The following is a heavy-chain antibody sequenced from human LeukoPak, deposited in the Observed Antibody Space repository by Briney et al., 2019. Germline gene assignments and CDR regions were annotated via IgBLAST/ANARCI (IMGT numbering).Heavy chain of an antibody. Sequence: GGSLRLSCAASGFTFSSYAMHWVRQAPGKGLEWVASIYYDGSNKYYADSVKGRFTISRDNSKNTLYLQMNSLRGEDTAVYYCARDLREIDSGYDSDYYGMDVWGQGTTVTVS. CDR1: GFTFSSYA. CDR2: IYYDGSNK. V-gene: IGHV3-30*19. D-gene: IGHD5-12*01. CDR3: ARDLREIDSGYDSDYYGMDV. J-gene: IGHJ6*02.